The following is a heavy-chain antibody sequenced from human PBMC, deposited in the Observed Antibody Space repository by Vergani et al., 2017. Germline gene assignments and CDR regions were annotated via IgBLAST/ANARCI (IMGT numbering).Heavy chain of an antibody. V-gene: IGHV1-18*01. D-gene: IGHD6-6*01. Sequence: QVQLVQSGAEVKKPGASVKVSCKASGYTFTSYGISWVRQAPGQGLEWMGWISAYNGNTNYAQKLQGRVTMTTDTSTSTAYMELRSLRSDDTAVYYCSGDSYSSSGFRSNGMDVWSQGSTVTVSS. CDR3: SGDSYSSSGFRSNGMDV. CDR1: GYTFTSYG. J-gene: IGHJ6*02. CDR2: ISAYNGNT.